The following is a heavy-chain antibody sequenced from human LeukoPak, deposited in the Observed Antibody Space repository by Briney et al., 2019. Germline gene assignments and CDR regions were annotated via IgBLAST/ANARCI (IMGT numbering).Heavy chain of an antibody. CDR2: IRYDGSNK. CDR1: GFTFSSYA. Sequence: GGSLRLSCAASGFTFSSYAMHWVRQAPGKGLVWVAFIRYDGSNKYFADSVKGRFTISRDNSKNTLYLQMNSLRAEDTAVYYCARGPSGYHNTGGQGTLVTVSS. J-gene: IGHJ4*02. V-gene: IGHV3-30*14. D-gene: IGHD5-12*01. CDR3: ARGPSGYHNT.